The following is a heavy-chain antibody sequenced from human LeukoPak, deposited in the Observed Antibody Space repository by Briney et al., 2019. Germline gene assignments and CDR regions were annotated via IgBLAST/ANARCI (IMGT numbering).Heavy chain of an antibody. V-gene: IGHV3-23*01. CDR3: AKGQRVVVVAALDY. Sequence: PVRSLRLSCAASGFTFSSYAMSCVRQSPGKELEWVSAISGSGGSTYYADSVKGRFTISRDNSKNTLYLKTNSLRAEDTDVYYCAKGQRVVVVAALDYWGQGTLVTVSS. J-gene: IGHJ4*02. CDR2: ISGSGGST. D-gene: IGHD2-15*01. CDR1: GFTFSSYA.